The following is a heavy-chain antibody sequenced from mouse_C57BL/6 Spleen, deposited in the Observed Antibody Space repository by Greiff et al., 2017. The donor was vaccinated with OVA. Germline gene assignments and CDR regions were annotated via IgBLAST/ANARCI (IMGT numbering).Heavy chain of an antibody. V-gene: IGHV1-81*01. CDR1: GYTFTSYG. D-gene: IGHD2-2*01. Sequence: VKLMESGAELARPGASVKLSCKASGYTFTSYGISWVKQRTGQGLEWIGEIYPRSGNTYYNEKFKGKATLTADKSSSTAYMELRSLTSEDSAVYFCARGNVYDRDFDYWGQGTTLTVSS. CDR2: IYPRSGNT. J-gene: IGHJ2*01. CDR3: ARGNVYDRDFDY.